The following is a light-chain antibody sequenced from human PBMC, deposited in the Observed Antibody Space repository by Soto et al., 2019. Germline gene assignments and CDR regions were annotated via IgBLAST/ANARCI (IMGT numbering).Light chain of an antibody. V-gene: IGKV3-11*01. J-gene: IGKJ5*01. CDR1: QSVSSY. Sequence: EIVLTQSPATLSLSPGERATLSCRTSQSVSSYFAWYQQKPGRAPRLLIYDASNRATGIPARFIGSGSGTDFTLTINSLEPEDFAVYYCRQRSNWPITFGQGTRLEIK. CDR2: DAS. CDR3: RQRSNWPIT.